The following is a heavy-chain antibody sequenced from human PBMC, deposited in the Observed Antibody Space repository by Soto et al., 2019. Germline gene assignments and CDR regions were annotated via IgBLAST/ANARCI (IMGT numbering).Heavy chain of an antibody. CDR1: GFTFSSYG. CDR2: IWYDGSNK. V-gene: IGHV3-33*01. Sequence: QVQLVESGGGVVQPGRSLRLSCAASGFTFSSYGMHWVRQAPGKGLEWVAVIWYDGSNKFYADSVKGRFTISRDNFKNTRYLQMNSLRAEDTAVYYCARAGSGSYYRVTSYYFDYWGQGTLVTVSS. D-gene: IGHD3-10*01. J-gene: IGHJ4*02. CDR3: ARAGSGSYYRVTSYYFDY.